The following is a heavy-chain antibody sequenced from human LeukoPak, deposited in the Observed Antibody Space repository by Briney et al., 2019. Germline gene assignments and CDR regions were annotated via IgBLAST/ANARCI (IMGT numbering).Heavy chain of an antibody. D-gene: IGHD3-3*01. V-gene: IGHV1-2*02. CDR3: ARGVRIFGLVTWDY. Sequence: GASVKVSCKASGSTFTGYYMHWVRQAPGQGLEWMGWINPNSGGTNYAQKFQGRVTMTRDTSISTAYMELSRLRSDDTAVYYCARGVRIFGLVTWDYWGQGTLVTVSS. CDR1: GSTFTGYY. J-gene: IGHJ4*02. CDR2: INPNSGGT.